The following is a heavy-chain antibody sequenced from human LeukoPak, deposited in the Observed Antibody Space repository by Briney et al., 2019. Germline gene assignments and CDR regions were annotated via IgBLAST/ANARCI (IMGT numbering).Heavy chain of an antibody. V-gene: IGHV4-30-2*01. CDR1: GGSISSGGYS. J-gene: IGHJ3*02. Sequence: SETLSLTCAVSGGSISSGGYSWSWIRQPPGKGLERIGYIYHSGSTYYNPSLKSRVTISVDRSKNQFSLKLSSVTAADTAVYYCARDRGGGSGSYDIWGQGTMVTVSS. D-gene: IGHD3-10*01. CDR3: ARDRGGGSGSYDI. CDR2: IYHSGST.